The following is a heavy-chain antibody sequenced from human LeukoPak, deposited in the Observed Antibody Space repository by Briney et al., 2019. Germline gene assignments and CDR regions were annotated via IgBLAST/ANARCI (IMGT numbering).Heavy chain of an antibody. CDR2: ITPSGST. CDR3: ASSFYYDSRDY. Sequence: SETLSLTCVVYGGSFSGYFWSWIRRPPGKGLEWIGEITPSGSTNYSPSLKSRASISIDTSKKKLSLRLTSVTAADPAVYYCASSFYYDSRDYWGQGTLVTVSS. V-gene: IGHV4-34*01. CDR1: GGSFSGYF. D-gene: IGHD3-22*01. J-gene: IGHJ4*02.